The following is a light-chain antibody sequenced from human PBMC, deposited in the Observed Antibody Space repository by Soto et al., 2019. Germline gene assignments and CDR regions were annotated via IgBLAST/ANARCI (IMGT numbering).Light chain of an antibody. V-gene: IGKV3-11*01. CDR2: DAS. CDR1: QSVSSN. CDR3: QQRLNWPPG. Sequence: EILMTQSPASLSLSPGERATLSCRASQSVSSNLAWYQQKPGRTPRLLIYDASNRATGVPARFSGSRSGTDFTLTISDLEPADFGLYYCQQRLNWPPGFGQGTKVDIK. J-gene: IGKJ1*01.